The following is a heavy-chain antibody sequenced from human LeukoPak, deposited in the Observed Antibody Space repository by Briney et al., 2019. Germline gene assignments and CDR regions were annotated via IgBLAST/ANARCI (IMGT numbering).Heavy chain of an antibody. D-gene: IGHD2-21*02. CDR3: ARGSIGMTD. CDR2: IYYSGST. J-gene: IGHJ4*02. CDR1: GGSISSGGYY. Sequence: SETLSLTCTVSGGSISSGGYYWSWIRQHPGKGLEWIGYIYYSGSTYYNPSLKSRVTISVDTSKNQFSLKLSSATAADTAMYFCARGSIGMTDWGQGTLVTVSS. V-gene: IGHV4-31*03.